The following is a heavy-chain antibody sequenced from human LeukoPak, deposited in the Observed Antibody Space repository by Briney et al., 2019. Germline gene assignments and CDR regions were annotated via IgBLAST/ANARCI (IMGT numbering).Heavy chain of an antibody. Sequence: VESLKISCKGSGYSFTHFRLGWVRQMPGKGLDWMGIIYPADSDTVYSPSFQGQVTISADKSISTAYLQWSSLKASDTAMYYCARYSVAGARYDAFDIWGQGTMVTVSS. J-gene: IGHJ3*02. CDR2: IYPADSDT. CDR3: ARYSVAGARYDAFDI. D-gene: IGHD6-13*01. V-gene: IGHV5-51*01. CDR1: GYSFTHFR.